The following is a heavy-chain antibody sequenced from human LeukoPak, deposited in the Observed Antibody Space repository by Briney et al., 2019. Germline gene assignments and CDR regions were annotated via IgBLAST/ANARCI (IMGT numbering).Heavy chain of an antibody. V-gene: IGHV3-7*04. D-gene: IGHD3-3*01. CDR2: IKQDGSEK. CDR1: GFTFSSYW. Sequence: GGSLRLSCAASGFTFSSYWMSWVRQAPGKGLEWVANIKQDGSEKYYVDSVKGRFTISRDNAKNSLYPQMNSLRAEDTAVYYCARVAFWSGYYYYYYGMDVWGQGTTVTVSS. J-gene: IGHJ6*02. CDR3: ARVAFWSGYYYYYYGMDV.